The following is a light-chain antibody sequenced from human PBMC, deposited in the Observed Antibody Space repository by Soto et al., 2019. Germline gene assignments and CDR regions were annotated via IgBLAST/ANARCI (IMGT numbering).Light chain of an antibody. CDR1: SSDIGGYNY. J-gene: IGLJ2*01. CDR2: EVN. V-gene: IGLV2-8*01. Sequence: QSAMTQPPSASGSPGRSVTISCTGTSSDIGGYNYVSWYQQHPGKAPKLMIYEVNKRPSGVPDRFSGSKSGNTASLTVSGLQAADEADYYCASHAGRKNIIFGGGTKLTVL. CDR3: ASHAGRKNII.